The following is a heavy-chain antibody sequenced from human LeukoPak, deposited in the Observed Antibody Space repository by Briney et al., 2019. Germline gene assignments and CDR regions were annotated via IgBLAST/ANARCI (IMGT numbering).Heavy chain of an antibody. V-gene: IGHV3-7*01. CDR2: IKQDGSEK. Sequence: GGSLRLSCVVSGFTFSSYWMSWVRQAPGKGLEWVANIKQDGSEKYYVDSVKGRFTMSRDNAKNSLYLQMNSLRAEDTAVYYCASTYDFWSGYSDPFDYWGQGTLVTVSS. J-gene: IGHJ4*02. D-gene: IGHD3-3*01. CDR1: GFTFSSYW. CDR3: ASTYDFWSGYSDPFDY.